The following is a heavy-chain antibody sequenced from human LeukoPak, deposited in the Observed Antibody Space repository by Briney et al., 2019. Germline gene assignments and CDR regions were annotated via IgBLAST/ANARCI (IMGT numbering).Heavy chain of an antibody. CDR1: GGSISSYY. CDR2: IYYIGST. CDR3: ARAKGRRYWFDP. J-gene: IGHJ5*02. Sequence: SETLSLTCTVSGGSISSYYWSWIRQPPGKGLAWIGYIYYIGSTNYNPPIKSRVTISVDTSKYQSSLKLSSVTAADTAVYYCARAKGRRYWFDPWGQGTLVTVSS. V-gene: IGHV4-59*01.